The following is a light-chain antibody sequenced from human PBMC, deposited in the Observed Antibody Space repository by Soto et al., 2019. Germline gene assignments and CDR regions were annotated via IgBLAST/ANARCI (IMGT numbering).Light chain of an antibody. CDR1: QNINAW. CDR3: QHYSLYSPWT. V-gene: IGKV1-5*01. J-gene: IGKJ1*01. CDR2: DAS. Sequence: DIHITQPPSSLSVTVGDRVTITCRTSQNINAWLAWYQQRPGQAPKLLIYDASTVQSGVPSRFSGSGSGTEFTLTISSLQPDDSATYYCQHYSLYSPWTFGQGTKVDIK.